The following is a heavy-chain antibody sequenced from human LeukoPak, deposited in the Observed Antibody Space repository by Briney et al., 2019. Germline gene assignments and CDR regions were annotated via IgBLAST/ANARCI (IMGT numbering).Heavy chain of an antibody. J-gene: IGHJ3*02. CDR1: GFTFRSYS. D-gene: IGHD3-10*01. CDR2: ISSSSSYI. CDR3: ARDGVLWFGGEGAFDI. V-gene: IGHV3-21*01. Sequence: GGSLRLSCAASGFTFRSYSMTWVRQAPGKGLEWVSSISSSSSYIYYADSVKGRFTISRDNAKNSLYLQMNSLRAEDTAVYYCARDGVLWFGGEGAFDIWGQGTMVTVSS.